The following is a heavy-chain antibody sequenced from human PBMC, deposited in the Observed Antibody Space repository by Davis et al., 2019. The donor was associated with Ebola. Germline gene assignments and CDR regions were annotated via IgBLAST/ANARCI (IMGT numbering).Heavy chain of an antibody. CDR3: ARNLISWLLEGFFDY. Sequence: GESLKISCAASGFTFSSYGMHWVRQAPGKGLEWVAVIWYDGSNKYSADSVKGRFTISRDNSKNTLYLQMNSLRAEDTAVYYCARNLISWLLEGFFDYWGQGTLVTVSS. V-gene: IGHV3-30*19. J-gene: IGHJ4*02. D-gene: IGHD3-22*01. CDR1: GFTFSSYG. CDR2: IWYDGSNK.